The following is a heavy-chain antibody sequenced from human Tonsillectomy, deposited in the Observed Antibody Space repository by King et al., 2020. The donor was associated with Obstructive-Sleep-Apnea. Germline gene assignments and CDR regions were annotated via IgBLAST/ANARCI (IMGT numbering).Heavy chain of an antibody. D-gene: IGHD1-14*01. V-gene: IGHV4-31*03. J-gene: IGHJ4*02. CDR2: IYYSGST. CDR3: ARGSAPERTEYYFDY. CDR1: GGSISSGGYY. Sequence: VQLQESGPGLVKPSQTLSLTCTVSGGSISSGGYYWSWIRQHPGKGLEWIGYIYYSGSTYYNPSLKSRVTISVDTSKNQFSLKLSSVTAADTAVYYCARGSAPERTEYYFDYWGQGTLVTVSS.